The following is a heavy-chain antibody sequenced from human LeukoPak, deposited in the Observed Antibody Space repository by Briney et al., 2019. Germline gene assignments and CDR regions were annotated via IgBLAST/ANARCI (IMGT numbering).Heavy chain of an antibody. CDR2: INHSGST. Sequence: SETLSLTCAVYGGCFSGYYWSWIRQPPGKGLEWIGEINHSGSTNYNPSLKSRVTISVDTSKNQFSLKLSSVTAADTAVYYCARGFRFRYYYYYMDVWGKGTTVTVSS. D-gene: IGHD2/OR15-2a*01. V-gene: IGHV4-34*01. CDR3: ARGFRFRYYYYYMDV. J-gene: IGHJ6*03. CDR1: GGCFSGYY.